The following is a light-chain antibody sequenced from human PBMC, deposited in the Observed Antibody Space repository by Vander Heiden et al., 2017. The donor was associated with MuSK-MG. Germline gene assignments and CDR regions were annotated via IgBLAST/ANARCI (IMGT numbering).Light chain of an antibody. CDR3: QQYGSSRFT. V-gene: IGKV3-20*01. CDR2: GAS. J-gene: IGKJ4*01. Sequence: EIVLTQSPGTLSLSPGESATLSCRASQSVSSSYLAWYQQKPGQAPRLLIYGASSRATGIPDRFSGSGSGTDFTLTISRLEPEDFAVYYCQQYGSSRFTFGGGTKVEIK. CDR1: QSVSSSY.